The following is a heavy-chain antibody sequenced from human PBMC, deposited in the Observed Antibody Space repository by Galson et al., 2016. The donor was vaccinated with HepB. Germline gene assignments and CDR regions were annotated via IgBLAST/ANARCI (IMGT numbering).Heavy chain of an antibody. CDR3: EGEVGFFGESV. Sequence: ETLSLTCSVSDGSITSFYWSWIRQPPGKGLARIGQSYYRGSTSYKSSLRSRVSISVDMSKNQVSLKLSSVTAADTAVYYCEGEVGFFGESVWGQGTTVIVSS. J-gene: IGHJ6*02. CDR1: DGSITSFY. V-gene: IGHV4-59*01. D-gene: IGHD3-10*01. CDR2: SYYRGST.